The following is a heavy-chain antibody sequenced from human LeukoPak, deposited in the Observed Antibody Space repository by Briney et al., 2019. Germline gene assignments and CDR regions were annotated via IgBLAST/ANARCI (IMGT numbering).Heavy chain of an antibody. CDR2: INPNSGGT. V-gene: IGHV1-2*02. CDR1: GYTFTDYY. CDR3: TRHRLHRLYYDSSGYYHDAFDI. D-gene: IGHD3-22*01. J-gene: IGHJ3*02. Sequence: WASVKVSCKASGYTFTDYYMHWVRQAPGQGLEWMGWINPNSGGTNYAQKLQGRVTMTTDTSTDTAYMELRSLRSDDTAVYYCTRHRLHRLYYDSSGYYHDAFDIWGQGTMVTVSS.